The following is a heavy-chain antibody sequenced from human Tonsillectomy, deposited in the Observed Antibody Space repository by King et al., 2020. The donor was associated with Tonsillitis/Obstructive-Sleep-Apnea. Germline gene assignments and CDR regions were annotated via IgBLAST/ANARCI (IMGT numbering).Heavy chain of an antibody. D-gene: IGHD2-2*01. CDR1: GGSISSYY. CDR3: ARDHCSSTSCYGNYYYMDV. J-gene: IGHJ6*03. Sequence: MQLQESGPGLVKPSETLSLTCTVSGGSISSYYWSWIRQPPGKGLEWIGYIFYSGSTNYNPSLKSRVTISVDTSKNQFSLKLSSVTAADTAVYYCARDHCSSTSCYGNYYYMDVWDKGTTVTVSS. V-gene: IGHV4-59*01. CDR2: IFYSGST.